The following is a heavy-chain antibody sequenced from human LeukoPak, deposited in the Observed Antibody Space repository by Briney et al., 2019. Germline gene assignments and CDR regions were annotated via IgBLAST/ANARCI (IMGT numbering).Heavy chain of an antibody. D-gene: IGHD2-15*01. J-gene: IGHJ5*02. Sequence: SETLSLTCTVSGGSISSYYWSWIRQPPGKGLEWIGYLYYRGSTTYNPSLKSRVTMSVDTSKNQFSLKLSSVTAADTAVYYCARDEGYCSGGSCSPKAYNWFDPWGQGTLVTVSS. CDR3: ARDEGYCSGGSCSPKAYNWFDP. CDR2: LYYRGST. V-gene: IGHV4-59*12. CDR1: GGSISSYY.